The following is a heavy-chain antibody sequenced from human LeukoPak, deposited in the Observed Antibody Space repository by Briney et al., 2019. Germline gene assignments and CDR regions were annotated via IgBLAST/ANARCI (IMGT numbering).Heavy chain of an antibody. J-gene: IGHJ4*02. CDR1: WGPVCISVYY. V-gene: IGHV4-39*01. Sequence: SETLSLTCNLSWGPVCISVYYCRWIRQTRTEGLESLAIVYYSVSTDLKPSLKSRVTLSVDPSKHQFSLTMSSVPAADPSLYYCASHILDSSGSMTALPFDYWRKGNLVPVSS. CDR2: VYYSVST. D-gene: IGHD2-21*02. CDR3: ASHILDSSGSMTALPFDY.